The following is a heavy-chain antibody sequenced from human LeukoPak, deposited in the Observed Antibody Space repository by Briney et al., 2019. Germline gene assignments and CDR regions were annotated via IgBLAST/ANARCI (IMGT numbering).Heavy chain of an antibody. CDR1: GGSISSSSYY. J-gene: IGHJ6*03. CDR2: IYYSGST. Sequence: PSETLSLTCAVSGGSISSSSYYWGWIRQPPGKGLEWIGSIYYSGSTYYNPSLKSRVTISVDTSKNQFSLKLSSVTAADTAVYYCARDRRDYDFWSGYSSYYYYYMDVWGKGTTVTVSS. V-gene: IGHV4-39*07. CDR3: ARDRRDYDFWSGYSSYYYYYMDV. D-gene: IGHD3-3*01.